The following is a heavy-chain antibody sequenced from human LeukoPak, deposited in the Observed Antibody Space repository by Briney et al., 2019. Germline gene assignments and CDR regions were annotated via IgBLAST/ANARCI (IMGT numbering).Heavy chain of an antibody. CDR3: ARRVATSRSFDY. Sequence: SGTLSLTCTVSGGSISSGGYYWSWIRQHPGQGLVWIRYIYYSASTYYTPSLKSRVTISVDTSKYQFSLKLSSVTAADTAVYYCARRVATSRSFDYWGQGTLVTVS. J-gene: IGHJ4*02. V-gene: IGHV4-31*03. CDR1: GGSISSGGYY. D-gene: IGHD2-2*01. CDR2: IYYSAST.